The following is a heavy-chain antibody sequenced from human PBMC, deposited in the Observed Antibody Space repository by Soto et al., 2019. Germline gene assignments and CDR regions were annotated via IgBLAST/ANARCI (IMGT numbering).Heavy chain of an antibody. CDR2: IRKKVNSYTT. D-gene: IGHD3-9*01. Sequence: EVQLVESGGGLVQPGGSLRLSCAASGFTFSDHYMDWVRQAPGKGLEWVGRIRKKVNSYTTEYAASVKGRYTISRDDSKNSMYRQMNSLKTYDTAVYYCVSVSEAGYNFDYWGQGTLVTVSS. CDR3: VSVSEAGYNFDY. CDR1: GFTFSDHY. J-gene: IGHJ4*02. V-gene: IGHV3-72*01.